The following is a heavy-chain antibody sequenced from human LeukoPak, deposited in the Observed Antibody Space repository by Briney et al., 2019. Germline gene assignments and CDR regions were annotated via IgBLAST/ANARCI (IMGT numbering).Heavy chain of an antibody. Sequence: PGGSLRLSCAASGFTFSSYSMNWVRQAPGKGLEWVSYISSSSSTIYYADSVKGRFTIFRDNSKNTLYLQMNSLRAEDTAVYYCAKVVVVPAATTKTYYFDFWGQGTLVTVSS. D-gene: IGHD2-2*01. V-gene: IGHV3-48*01. CDR3: AKVVVVPAATTKTYYFDF. CDR2: ISSSSSTI. J-gene: IGHJ4*02. CDR1: GFTFSSYS.